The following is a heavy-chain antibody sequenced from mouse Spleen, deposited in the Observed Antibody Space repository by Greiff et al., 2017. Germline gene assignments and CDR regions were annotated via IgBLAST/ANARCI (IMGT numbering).Heavy chain of an antibody. CDR3: ARVGKELRAMDS. CDR2: IDPSDSYT. CDR1: GYTFTSYW. Sequence: QVQLQEPGAELVMPGASVKLSCKASGYTFTSYWMHWVKQRPGQGLEWIGEIDPSDSYTNYNQKFKGKATLTVDKSSSTAYMQLSSLTSEDSAVYYCARVGKELRAMDSWGQVTSVTVSS. J-gene: IGHJ4*01. V-gene: IGHV1-69*01.